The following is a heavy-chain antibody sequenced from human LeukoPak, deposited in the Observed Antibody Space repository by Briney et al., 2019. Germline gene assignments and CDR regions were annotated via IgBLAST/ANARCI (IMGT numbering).Heavy chain of an antibody. V-gene: IGHV3-7*01. CDR3: ARGAMIVVAASFVDY. CDR2: IKQDGSEK. Sequence: GGSLRLSCAASGFTFSSYWMSWVRQAPGKGREWVANIKQDGSEKYYVDSVKRRFTISRDNANNSLYLQMNSLRAEDTAVYYCARGAMIVVAASFVDYWGQGTLVTVSS. CDR1: GFTFSSYW. J-gene: IGHJ4*02. D-gene: IGHD3-22*01.